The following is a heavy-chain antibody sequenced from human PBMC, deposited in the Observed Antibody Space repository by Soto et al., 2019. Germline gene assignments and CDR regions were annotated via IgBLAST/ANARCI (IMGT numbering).Heavy chain of an antibody. J-gene: IGHJ4*02. CDR1: GFTFSSYA. V-gene: IGHV3-23*01. CDR3: AKVYPYYYGSGSYYTGYYFDY. Sequence: GGSLRLSCAASGFTFSSYALSWVRQAPGKGLEWVSAISGSGGRTYYADSVKGRFTISRDNSKNTLYLQMNSLRAEDTAVYYCAKVYPYYYGSGSYYTGYYFDYWGQGT. D-gene: IGHD3-10*01. CDR2: ISGSGGRT.